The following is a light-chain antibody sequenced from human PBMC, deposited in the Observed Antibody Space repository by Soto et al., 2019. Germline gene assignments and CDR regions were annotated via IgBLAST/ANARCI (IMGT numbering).Light chain of an antibody. CDR2: GAS. Sequence: EIVMTQSPGTLSLSLGETATLSCGASQSVSSNLAWYQQNPGQAPRLLIYGASTRATDIPARFSGSGSGTEFTLTISGLQSEDFAVYYCQHYNSYSEAFGQGSKVDIK. V-gene: IGKV3D-15*01. J-gene: IGKJ1*01. CDR3: QHYNSYSEA. CDR1: QSVSSN.